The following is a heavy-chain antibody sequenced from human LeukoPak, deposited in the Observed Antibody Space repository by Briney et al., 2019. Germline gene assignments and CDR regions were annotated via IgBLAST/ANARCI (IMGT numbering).Heavy chain of an antibody. J-gene: IGHJ4*02. CDR2: IWYDGSNR. CDR3: AKDFGSGSYYTLLDS. Sequence: PGGSLRLFYGASGLPFSIYSMLWVSQAPGKGLEWVAVIWYDGSNRYYADSVKGRFTISRDNSKNTLYVEMNSLITEDTAVYYCAKDFGSGSYYTLLDSWGQGTLVTVSS. CDR1: GLPFSIYS. D-gene: IGHD3-10*01. V-gene: IGHV3-30*02.